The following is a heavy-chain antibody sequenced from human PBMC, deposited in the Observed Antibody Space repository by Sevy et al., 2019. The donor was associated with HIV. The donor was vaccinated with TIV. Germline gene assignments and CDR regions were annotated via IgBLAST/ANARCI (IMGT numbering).Heavy chain of an antibody. V-gene: IGHV3-21*01. CDR1: GFAFSSYT. Sequence: GGSLRLSCAASGFAFSSYTMNWVRQAPGKGLEWVSSISSSSDYIYYADSVRGRFPISRENAKKSLYLQMNSLRAEDTAVYYCARDGLGSGTSQNWFDPWGQGTLVTVSS. D-gene: IGHD3-10*01. CDR2: ISSSSDYI. CDR3: ARDGLGSGTSQNWFDP. J-gene: IGHJ5*02.